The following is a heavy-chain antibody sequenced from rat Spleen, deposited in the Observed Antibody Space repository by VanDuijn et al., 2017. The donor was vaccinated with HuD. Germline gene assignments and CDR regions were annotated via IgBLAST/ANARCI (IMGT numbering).Heavy chain of an antibody. CDR2: ISYDGSST. J-gene: IGHJ2*01. CDR3: ATLTGSSGY. Sequence: EVQLVESGGGLVQPGRSLKLSCAASAFTFSRSAMAWVRQAPTKGLEWVATISYDGSSTYYRDSVKGRFTISRDNAKSTLYLQMDSLRSEDTATYYCATLTGSSGYWGQGVMVTVSS. D-gene: IGHD5-1*01. CDR1: AFTFSRSA. V-gene: IGHV5-29*01.